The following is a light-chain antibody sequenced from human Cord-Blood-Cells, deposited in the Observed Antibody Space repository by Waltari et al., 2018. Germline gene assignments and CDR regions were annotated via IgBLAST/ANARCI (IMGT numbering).Light chain of an antibody. CDR3: LSFGSSDQV. CDR1: SGRIASHY. Sequence: NFMLTQPHSVSESPGKTVTISCTRSSGRIASHYVQWYQQRPCSAPTTVIYEDNHRPAGPPDRSSGPIDSASNTASLTTSGLKTEEYADDYCLSFGSSDQVFGGGTK. CDR2: EDN. J-gene: IGLJ3*02. V-gene: IGLV6-57*03.